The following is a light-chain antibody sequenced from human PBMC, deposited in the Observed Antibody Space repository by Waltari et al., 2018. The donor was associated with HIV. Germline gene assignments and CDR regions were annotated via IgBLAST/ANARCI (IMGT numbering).Light chain of an antibody. CDR1: QSLLYSSNNKNY. Sequence: DVVVTQSPDSLALSVGERATLNCKSSQSLLYSSNNKNYLAWYQQKPGQPPKLLIYWASTRGSGVPDRFSGGGSGTDFTLTINSLQAEDVAVYYCQQYYLVPYTFGQETKLEIK. CDR3: QQYYLVPYT. CDR2: WAS. J-gene: IGKJ2*01. V-gene: IGKV4-1*01.